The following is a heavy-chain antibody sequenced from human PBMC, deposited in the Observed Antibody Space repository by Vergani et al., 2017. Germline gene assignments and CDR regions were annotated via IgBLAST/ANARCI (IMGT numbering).Heavy chain of an antibody. CDR1: GMSISNNNYY. D-gene: IGHD1-14*01. CDR3: ARHLRXLARNDVFDI. Sequence: QLQLQESGPRLVKPSETLSLTCSLSGMSISNNNYYWGWIRQPPGKGLEWIGSIYDSRNNNYSPSLESRVSISVDTSKNQFSLNLTSVTAADTAVYYCARHLRXLARNDVFDIWGHGTLVTVSS. CDR2: IYDSRNN. J-gene: IGHJ3*02. V-gene: IGHV4-39*01.